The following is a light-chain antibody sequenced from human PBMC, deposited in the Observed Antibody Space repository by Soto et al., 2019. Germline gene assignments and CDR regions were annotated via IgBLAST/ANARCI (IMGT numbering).Light chain of an antibody. CDR2: EVS. CDR1: SSDVGAYNY. Sequence: QSALTQPPSASGSPGQSVTISCTGTSSDVGAYNYVSWYQQHPGKAPKVMNFEVSKRPSGVPDRFSGSKSGNTASLTVSGLQAEDEADYYCSSFAGSNEVVFGGGTKLTVL. CDR3: SSFAGSNEVV. V-gene: IGLV2-8*01. J-gene: IGLJ3*02.